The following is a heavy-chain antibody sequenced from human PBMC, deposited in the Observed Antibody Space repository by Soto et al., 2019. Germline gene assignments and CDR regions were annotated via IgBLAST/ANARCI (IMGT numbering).Heavy chain of an antibody. J-gene: IGHJ6*03. D-gene: IGHD1-1*01. CDR2: IYYSGTT. V-gene: IGHV4-59*08. CDR3: ARLRNHYFREV. Sequence: QVQLQESGPGLVKPSETLSLTCSVSGGSISGLYWSWVRQPPGMGLEWIGWIYYSGTTNYNPSLKRRVTISVDTSKNESALKLGAVTAADTAIYYCARLRNHYFREVWGKGTTVTVSS. CDR1: GGSISGLY.